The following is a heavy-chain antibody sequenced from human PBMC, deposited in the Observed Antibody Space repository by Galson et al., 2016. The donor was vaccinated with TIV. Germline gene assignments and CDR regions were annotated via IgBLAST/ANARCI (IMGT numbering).Heavy chain of an antibody. D-gene: IGHD3/OR15-3a*01. CDR1: GYGFSPDW. CDR2: IYPGDSDT. Sequence: QSGAEVTKPGESLKISCEASGYGFSPDWIAWVRQMPGKGPEWMGSIYPGDSDTKYSPSFQGRVTISADKSIRTAYLQWSSRKVSDSAIYYCARHRGLDPPAVGHYMDVWGRGTTVTVSS. CDR3: ARHRGLDPPAVGHYMDV. J-gene: IGHJ6*03. V-gene: IGHV5-51*01.